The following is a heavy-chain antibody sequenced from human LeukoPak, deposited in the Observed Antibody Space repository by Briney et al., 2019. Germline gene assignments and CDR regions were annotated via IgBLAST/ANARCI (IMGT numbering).Heavy chain of an antibody. Sequence: GGSLRLSCAASGFTFSSYIMNWVRQAPGKGLEWVSYISSDSSTIYYADSVKGRFTISRDNAKNSLYLQMNSLRAEDTAVYYCARGFYDSSGFNTDCFDYWGQGTLVTVSS. CDR1: GFTFSSYI. J-gene: IGHJ4*02. D-gene: IGHD3-22*01. CDR2: ISSDSSTI. V-gene: IGHV3-48*01. CDR3: ARGFYDSSGFNTDCFDY.